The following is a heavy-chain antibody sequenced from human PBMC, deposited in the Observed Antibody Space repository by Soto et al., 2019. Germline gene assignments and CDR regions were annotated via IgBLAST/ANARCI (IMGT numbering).Heavy chain of an antibody. V-gene: IGHV1-2*02. CDR3: ARDLRFLEWLPAPDAFDI. J-gene: IGHJ3*02. CDR2: INPNSGGK. D-gene: IGHD3-3*01. CDR1: GYPFTGYY. Sequence: ASVKVSCKASGYPFTGYYMHWVRQAPVQGLEWMGGINPNSGGKNYAQKFQGRVTMTRDTSIRTAYMELSRLRSDDTAVYYCARDLRFLEWLPAPDAFDIWGQGTMVTVSS.